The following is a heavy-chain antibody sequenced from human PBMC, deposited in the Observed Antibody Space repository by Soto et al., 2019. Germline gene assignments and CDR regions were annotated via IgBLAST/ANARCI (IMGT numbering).Heavy chain of an antibody. D-gene: IGHD3-10*01. J-gene: IGHJ3*02. CDR3: ARVARADYTFDI. CDR2: IGTAGDT. CDR1: GFTFSSYD. V-gene: IGHV3-13*01. Sequence: EVQLVQSGGGVVQPGGSLRLSCAASGFTFSSYDMHWVRQTSGKGLEWVSGIGTAGDTYYPGSGKGRFTISRENAKNSFYLHMISLRAGDTAVYYCARVARADYTFDIWGQGTMVTVSS.